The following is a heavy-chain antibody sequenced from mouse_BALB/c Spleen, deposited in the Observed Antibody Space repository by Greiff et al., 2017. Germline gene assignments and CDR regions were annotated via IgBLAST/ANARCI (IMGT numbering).Heavy chain of an antibody. Sequence: QVQLKQSGAELAKPGASVKMSCKASGYTFTSYWMHWVKQRPGQGLEWIGYINPSTGYTEYNQKFKDKATLTADKSSSTAYMQLSSLTSEDSAVYYCAGDNYAMDYWGQGTSVTVSS. CDR2: INPSTGYT. J-gene: IGHJ4*01. CDR1: GYTFTSYW. CDR3: AGDNYAMDY. V-gene: IGHV1-7*01.